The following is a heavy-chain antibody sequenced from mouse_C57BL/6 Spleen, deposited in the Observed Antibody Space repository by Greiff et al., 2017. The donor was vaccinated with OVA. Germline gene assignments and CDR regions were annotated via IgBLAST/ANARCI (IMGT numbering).Heavy chain of an antibody. Sequence: VQLQESGAELVRPGASVTLSCKASGYTFTDYEMHWVKQTPVHGLEWIGAIDPETGGTAYNQKFKGKAILTADKSSSTAYMELRSLTSEDSAVYYCTRKGYADFDYWGQGTTLTVSS. CDR3: TRKGYADFDY. CDR2: IDPETGGT. CDR1: GYTFTDYE. D-gene: IGHD3-1*01. V-gene: IGHV1-15*01. J-gene: IGHJ2*01.